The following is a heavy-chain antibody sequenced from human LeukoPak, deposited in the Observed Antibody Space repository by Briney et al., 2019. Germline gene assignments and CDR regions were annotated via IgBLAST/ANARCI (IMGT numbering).Heavy chain of an antibody. CDR3: ARGRSVTAILSALKS. D-gene: IGHD2-21*02. Sequence: PSETLSLTCTVSGDSISSSNCYWGWIRQSPGKGLEWIGSVYHSGSTFYNPSLRSRVTISVDTSKNLFSLKLSSVTAADTAVYYCARGRSVTAILSALKSWGQGTLVTVSS. CDR2: VYHSGST. V-gene: IGHV4-39*07. J-gene: IGHJ5*02. CDR1: GDSISSSNCY.